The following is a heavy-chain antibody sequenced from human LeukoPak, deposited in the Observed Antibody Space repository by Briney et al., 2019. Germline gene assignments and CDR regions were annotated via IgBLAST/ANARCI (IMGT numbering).Heavy chain of an antibody. CDR3: ARHFTYYYDSSGYPRDAFDL. CDR1: GGSISGYY. J-gene: IGHJ3*01. V-gene: IGHV4-59*08. CDR2: MYYSGST. Sequence: KPSETLSLTCTVSGGSISGYYWSWIRQSPGKGLVWIGYMYYSGSTNYNPSLKSRVTMSVDMSKNQFSLKLSSVTAADTALYYCARHFTYYYDSSGYPRDAFDLWGQGTMVTVSS. D-gene: IGHD3-22*01.